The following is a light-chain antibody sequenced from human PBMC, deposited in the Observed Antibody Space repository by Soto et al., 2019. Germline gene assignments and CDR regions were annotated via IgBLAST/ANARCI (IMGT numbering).Light chain of an antibody. CDR3: QSYDSSLSGVV. CDR2: GNS. CDR1: SSIIGAGYD. J-gene: IGLJ2*01. Sequence: QSVLTQPPSVSGAPGLRVTISCTGSSSIIGAGYDVHWYQQLPGTAPKVLIYGNSNRPSVVPDRSSVSKSGTSPSLAITGLQAEYEADYYFQSYDSSLSGVVFGRGTKVTV. V-gene: IGLV1-40*01.